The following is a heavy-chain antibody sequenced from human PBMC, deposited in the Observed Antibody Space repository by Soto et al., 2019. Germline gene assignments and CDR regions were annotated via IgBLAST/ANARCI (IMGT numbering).Heavy chain of an antibody. Sequence: EVQLLESGGGLVQPGGSLRLSCAASGFTFSSYAMSWVRQAPGKGLEWVSAISGSGGSTYYADSVKGRCTISRDNSKNTLYLPMNSLRAEDTAVYYCAKVEAVAGTVYFDYWGQGTLVTVAS. CDR3: AKVEAVAGTVYFDY. CDR1: GFTFSSYA. V-gene: IGHV3-23*01. CDR2: ISGSGGST. J-gene: IGHJ4*02. D-gene: IGHD6-19*01.